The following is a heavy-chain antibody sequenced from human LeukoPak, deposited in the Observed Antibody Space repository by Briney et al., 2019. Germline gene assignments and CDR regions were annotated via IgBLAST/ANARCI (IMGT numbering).Heavy chain of an antibody. J-gene: IGHJ6*03. CDR2: IIPILVTA. CDR1: GGTFSSYA. V-gene: IGHV1-69*13. Sequence: SVKVSCKASGGTFSSYAISWVRQAPGQGLGWMGGIIPILVTANYAQKFQGRVTVTADESTSTAYMELSSLRSEDTAVYYCASGTPPNYYYYYYMDVWGKGATVTVSS. CDR3: ASGTPPNYYYYYYMDV. D-gene: IGHD1-7*01.